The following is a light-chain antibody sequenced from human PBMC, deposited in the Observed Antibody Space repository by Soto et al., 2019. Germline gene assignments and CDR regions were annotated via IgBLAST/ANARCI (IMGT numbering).Light chain of an antibody. J-gene: IGLJ2*01. V-gene: IGLV2-8*01. CDR1: SSDVGGYNY. Sequence: QSALTQPPSASGSPGQSVTVSCTGTSSDVGGYNYVSWYQQHPGKAPKLMIYEVTKRPSGVPDRFSGSKSGNTASLTVSGLQAEDEAEYYCSSYAGRNIVVFGGGTKRTFL. CDR3: SSYAGRNIVV. CDR2: EVT.